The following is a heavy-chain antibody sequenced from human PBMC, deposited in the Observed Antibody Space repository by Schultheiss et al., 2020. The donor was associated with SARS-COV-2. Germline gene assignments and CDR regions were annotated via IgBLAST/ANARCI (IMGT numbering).Heavy chain of an antibody. J-gene: IGHJ4*02. CDR1: GFTFSSYA. CDR3: AKERGWEQWLQYFDY. CDR2: ISGSGGST. V-gene: IGHV3-23*01. D-gene: IGHD6-19*01. Sequence: GESLKISCAASGFTFSSYAMSWVRQAPGKGLEWVSAISGSGGSTYYADSVKGRFTISRDNSKNTLYLQMNSLRAEDTAVYYCAKERGWEQWLQYFDYWGQGTLVTVSS.